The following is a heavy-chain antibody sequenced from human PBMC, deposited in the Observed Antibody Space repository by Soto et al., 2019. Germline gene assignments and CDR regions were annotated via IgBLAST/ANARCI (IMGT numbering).Heavy chain of an antibody. J-gene: IGHJ4*02. V-gene: IGHV4-4*02. CDR3: TTSHAGELNN. Sequence: QVQLQESGPGLVKPSGTLALTCAVSGGSISSSSWWTWVRQSPCKGLEWIGEIFESGATNYNPSLKRRLTMSVDKSKTQFSLYLSSLSAADTAVYFCTTSHAGELNNWGQGTLVTV. D-gene: IGHD1-7*01. CDR1: GGSISSSSW. CDR2: IFESGAT.